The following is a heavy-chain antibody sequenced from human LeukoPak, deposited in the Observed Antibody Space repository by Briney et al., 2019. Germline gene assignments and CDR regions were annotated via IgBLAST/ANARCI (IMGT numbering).Heavy chain of an antibody. CDR1: GNTFTGYY. CDR2: INPKSGGT. D-gene: IGHD3-3*01. Sequence: ASVKVSCKASGNTFTGYYMHWLRQAPGQGLEWMGLINPKSGGTEYAQKFQGWVTMTRDTSISTVYMELRRLRSDDTAVYYCAREKGAEIFGVVIDYYGMDVWGQGTTVTVSS. CDR3: AREKGAEIFGVVIDYYGMDV. J-gene: IGHJ6*02. V-gene: IGHV1-2*04.